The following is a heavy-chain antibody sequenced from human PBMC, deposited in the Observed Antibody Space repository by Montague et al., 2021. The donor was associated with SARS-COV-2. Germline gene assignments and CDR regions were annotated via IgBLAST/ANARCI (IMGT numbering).Heavy chain of an antibody. V-gene: IGHV4-31*03. D-gene: IGHD5-12*01. CDR1: GGSISSGGYY. J-gene: IGHJ3*02. CDR2: IYYSGST. CDR3: ARDRYSGYVLDAFDI. Sequence: TLSLTCTVYGGSISSGGYYWSWIRQHPGKGLEWIGYIYYSGSTYYNPSLKSRVTISVDTSKNQFSLKLSSVTAADTAVYYCARDRYSGYVLDAFDIWGRGTVVTFSS.